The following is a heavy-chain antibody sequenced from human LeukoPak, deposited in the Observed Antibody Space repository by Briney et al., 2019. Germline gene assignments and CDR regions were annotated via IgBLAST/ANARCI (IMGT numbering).Heavy chain of an antibody. CDR3: ARDQKSSSGSPHFDY. Sequence: GASVKVSCKASGYTFTSYDISWVRQAPGQGLEWMGWISAYNGNTNYAQKLQGRVTMTTDTSTSTAYMELRSLRSDDTAVYYCARDQKSSSGSPHFDYWGQGTLVTVSS. V-gene: IGHV1-18*01. CDR1: GYTFTSYD. J-gene: IGHJ4*02. CDR2: ISAYNGNT. D-gene: IGHD6-19*01.